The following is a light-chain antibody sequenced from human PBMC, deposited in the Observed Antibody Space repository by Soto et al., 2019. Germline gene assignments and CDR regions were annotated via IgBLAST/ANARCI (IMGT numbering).Light chain of an antibody. CDR2: GAS. Sequence: DIQMTQSPPSLSASVGDRVTITCRASQSISNYLNWYQQKPGKAPNLLIYGASSLQSGVPSRFSGSGSGTDFTLTISSLQPEDFATYYCQQSYSTPRTFGQGTKLEIK. CDR3: QQSYSTPRT. J-gene: IGKJ2*01. V-gene: IGKV1-39*01. CDR1: QSISNY.